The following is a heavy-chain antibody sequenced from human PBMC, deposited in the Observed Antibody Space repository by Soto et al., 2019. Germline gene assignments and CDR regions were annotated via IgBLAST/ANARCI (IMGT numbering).Heavy chain of an antibody. D-gene: IGHD1-1*01. CDR3: ARMGNGPYYYSGLDV. CDR2: ISGYNANT. J-gene: IGHJ6*01. CDR1: GHRFTRYG. V-gene: IGHV1-18*01. Sequence: QVQLVQSGAEVKKPGASVKVSCKASGHRFTRYGISWVRQAPGLGLEWMGWISGYNANTNYPENLQGRDTTTTDTSTRTAYMDVRNLTSDDTAVYCCARMGNGPYYYSGLDVWGQGTTVTVPS.